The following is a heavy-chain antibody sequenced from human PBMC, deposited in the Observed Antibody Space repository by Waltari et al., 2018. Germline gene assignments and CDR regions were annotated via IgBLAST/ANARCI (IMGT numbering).Heavy chain of an antibody. CDR3: ASEHSRGMDV. CDR2: INTNTGNP. CDR1: GYTFTSYA. Sequence: QVQLVQSGSELKQPGASVKVSCKSSGYTFTSYALNWVRQAPGQGLEWMGWINTNTGNPTYAQGFTGRFVFSLDTSGSTASLQISSLKAEDTAVYYCASEHSRGMDVWGQGTTVIVSS. V-gene: IGHV7-4-1*02. J-gene: IGHJ6*02.